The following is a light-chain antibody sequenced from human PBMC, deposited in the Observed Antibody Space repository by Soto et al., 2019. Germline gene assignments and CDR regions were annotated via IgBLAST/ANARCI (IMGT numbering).Light chain of an antibody. V-gene: IGLV2-8*01. CDR2: EVV. CDR1: KSDIGVYDF. CDR3: SSYRGSNIFVV. Sequence: QSALTQPPSASGSPGQSVTISCTGTKSDIGVYDFVSWYQHHPGKAPRLIIYEVVQRPSGVPDRFSGSKSGNTASLTVSGLQAADEADYYCSSYRGSNIFVVFGGGTKLTVL. J-gene: IGLJ2*01.